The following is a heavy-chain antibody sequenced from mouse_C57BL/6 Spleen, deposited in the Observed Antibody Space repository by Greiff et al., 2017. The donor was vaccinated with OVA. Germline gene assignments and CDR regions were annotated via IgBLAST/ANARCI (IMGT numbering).Heavy chain of an antibody. D-gene: IGHD1-1*01. CDR1: GYAFSSSW. CDR3: ARSGGPPYYYGSSLDY. J-gene: IGHJ2*01. V-gene: IGHV1-82*01. Sequence: VKLQESGPELVKPGASVKISCKASGYAFSSSWMNWVKQRPGKGLEWIGRIYPGDGDTNYNGKFKGKATLTADKSSSTAYMQLSSLTSEDSAVYFCARSGGPPYYYGSSLDYWGQGTTLTVSS. CDR2: IYPGDGDT.